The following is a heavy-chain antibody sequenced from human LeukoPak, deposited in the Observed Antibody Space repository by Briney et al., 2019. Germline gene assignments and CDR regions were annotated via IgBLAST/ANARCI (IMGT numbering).Heavy chain of an antibody. J-gene: IGHJ4*02. CDR1: GYTFTSYG. V-gene: IGHV1-18*01. CDR2: TSAYNGNT. Sequence: ASVKVSFKASGYTFTSYGISWVRQAPGQGLEWMGWTSAYNGNTNYAQKLQGRVTMTTDTSTSTAYMELRSLRSDDTAVYYCARRAYYYGSGSYPDYWGQGTLVTVSS. D-gene: IGHD3-10*01. CDR3: ARRAYYYGSGSYPDY.